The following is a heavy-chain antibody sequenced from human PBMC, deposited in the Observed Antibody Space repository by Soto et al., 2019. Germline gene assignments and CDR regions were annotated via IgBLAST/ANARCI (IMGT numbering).Heavy chain of an antibody. CDR3: ARAGDYYDSSGYLALTAFDI. V-gene: IGHV4-30-4*01. D-gene: IGHD3-22*01. J-gene: IGHJ3*02. CDR1: GGSISSGDYC. Sequence: PSETLSLTCTVSGGSISSGDYCWSWIRQPPGKGLEWIGYIYYSGSTYYNPSLKSRVTISVDTSKNQFSLKLSSVTAADTAVYYCARAGDYYDSSGYLALTAFDIWGQGTMVTVSS. CDR2: IYYSGST.